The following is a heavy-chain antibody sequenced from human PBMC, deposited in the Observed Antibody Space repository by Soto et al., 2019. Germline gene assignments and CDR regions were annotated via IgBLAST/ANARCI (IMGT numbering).Heavy chain of an antibody. CDR3: ARIDCIFGSSYSGDCYYFYGMDV. Sequence: SETLSLTCTVSGGYISSSSYYWGWIRQPPGKGLEGIGSIYYSGSTYYNPSLKSRVTISVDTSKNQFSLKLSSVTAADTAVYYCARIDCIFGSSYSGDCYYFYGMDVLGKGTSVTVSS. V-gene: IGHV4-39*01. CDR2: IYYSGST. J-gene: IGHJ6*04. D-gene: IGHD2-15*01. CDR1: GGYISSSSYY.